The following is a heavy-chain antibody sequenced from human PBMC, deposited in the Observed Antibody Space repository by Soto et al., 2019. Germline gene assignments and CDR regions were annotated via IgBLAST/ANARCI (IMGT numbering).Heavy chain of an antibody. V-gene: IGHV3-30*18. CDR3: AKAWDYNWFDP. CDR2: ISYDGSNK. Sequence: QAGGSLRLSCAASGFTFSSYGMHWVRQAPGKGLEWVAVISYDGSNKYYADSVKGRFTISRDNSKNTLYLQMNSLRAEDTAVYYCAKAWDYNWFDPLGQGTLVTVSS. J-gene: IGHJ5*02. CDR1: GFTFSSYG. D-gene: IGHD1-26*01.